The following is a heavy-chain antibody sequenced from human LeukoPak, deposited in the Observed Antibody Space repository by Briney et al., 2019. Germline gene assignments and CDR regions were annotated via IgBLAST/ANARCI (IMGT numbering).Heavy chain of an antibody. Sequence: PGGSLRLSCAASGFTFSSYAMNWVRQAPGKGLEWVSGITGSGGSRYYADSVKGRFTISRDNSKNTLYLQMNSLRAEDTAVYYCAKSTFVGYTHFDYWGQGTLVTVSS. D-gene: IGHD2/OR15-2a*01. V-gene: IGHV3-23*01. J-gene: IGHJ4*02. CDR2: ITGSGGSR. CDR1: GFTFSSYA. CDR3: AKSTFVGYTHFDY.